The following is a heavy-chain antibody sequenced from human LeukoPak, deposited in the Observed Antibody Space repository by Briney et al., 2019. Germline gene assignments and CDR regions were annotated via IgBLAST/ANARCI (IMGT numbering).Heavy chain of an antibody. D-gene: IGHD1-26*01. CDR3: ARQESGSFFDC. V-gene: IGHV4-59*08. J-gene: IGHJ4*02. CDR1: GGSISSYY. CDR2: IYYSGST. Sequence: SETLSLTCTVSGGSISSYYWSWIRQPPGKGLEWIGYIYYSGSTNYNPSLKSRVTISVDTSKNQFSLKLSSVTAADTAVYYCARQESGSFFDCRGQGTLVTVSS.